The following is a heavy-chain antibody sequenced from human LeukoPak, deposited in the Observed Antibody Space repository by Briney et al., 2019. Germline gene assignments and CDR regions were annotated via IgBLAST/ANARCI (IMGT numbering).Heavy chain of an antibody. CDR2: VYKDGSIT. CDR3: ARDPLVYM. J-gene: IGHJ4*02. D-gene: IGHD2-2*02. V-gene: IGHV3-74*01. CDR1: GFPFSNYW. Sequence: GGSLRLSCAASGFPFSNYWMHWVRQAPGKGPEWVARVYKDGSITNYADSVKGRFTISRDNAKNTVYLQMNSLRVEGTAVYYCARDPLVYMWGQRSLVTVSS.